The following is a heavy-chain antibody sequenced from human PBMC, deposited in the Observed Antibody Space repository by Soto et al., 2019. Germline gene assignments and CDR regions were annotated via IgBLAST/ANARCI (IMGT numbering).Heavy chain of an antibody. CDR3: ARTVRASQTYYYYYYMDV. CDR1: GYSFTSYW. D-gene: IGHD3-10*01. CDR2: IYPGDSDT. Sequence: GESLKISCKGSGYSFTSYWIGWVRQMPGKGLEWMGIIYPGDSDTRYSPSFQGQVTISADKSISTAYLQWSSLKASDTAMYYCARTVRASQTYYYYYYMDVWGKGTTVTVSS. J-gene: IGHJ6*03. V-gene: IGHV5-51*01.